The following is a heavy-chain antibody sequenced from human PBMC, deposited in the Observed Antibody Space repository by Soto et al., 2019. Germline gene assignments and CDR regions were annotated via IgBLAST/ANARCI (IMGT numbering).Heavy chain of an antibody. CDR3: ARGVSGYDISDWFDP. J-gene: IGHJ5*02. Sequence: PSETLSLTCAVYGGSFSGYYWSWIRQPPGKGLEWIGEINHSGSTNYNPSLKSRVTISVDTSKNQFSLKLSSVTAADTAVYYCARGVSGYDISDWFDPWGQGTLVTVSS. D-gene: IGHD5-12*01. V-gene: IGHV4-34*01. CDR1: GGSFSGYY. CDR2: INHSGST.